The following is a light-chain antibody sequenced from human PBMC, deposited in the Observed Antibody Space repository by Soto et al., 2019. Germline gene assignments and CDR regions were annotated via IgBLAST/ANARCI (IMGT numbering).Light chain of an antibody. J-gene: IGKJ5*01. CDR1: QSVSGY. V-gene: IGKV3-11*01. CDR3: QQRYNWPIT. Sequence: ENVLSQSPVTLALSPWETATLSCRASQSVSGYIGWYQQKPGQAPRLLIYADSNRATGIPARFSGSGSGTDFTLTISSLEPEDFSVYYCQQRYNWPITFGQGTRLETK. CDR2: ADS.